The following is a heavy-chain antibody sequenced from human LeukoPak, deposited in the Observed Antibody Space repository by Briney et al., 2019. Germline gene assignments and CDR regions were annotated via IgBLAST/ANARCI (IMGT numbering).Heavy chain of an antibody. CDR2: IYYSGST. Sequence: SETLSLTCTVSGGSISSSRYYWGWLREPPGKGLEWFGRIYYSGSTYYNPSLKTQHTISLNTSKNQFSLQLSSVTPAYTAVYYCARNERFLEWLLPESNYWGQGTLVTVSS. J-gene: IGHJ4*02. CDR3: ARNERFLEWLLPESNY. D-gene: IGHD3-3*01. CDR1: GGSISSSRYY. V-gene: IGHV4-39*01.